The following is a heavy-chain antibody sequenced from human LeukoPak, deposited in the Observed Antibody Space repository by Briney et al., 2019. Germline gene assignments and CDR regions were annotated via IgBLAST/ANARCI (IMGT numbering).Heavy chain of an antibody. V-gene: IGHV5-51*01. D-gene: IGHD2-21*01. J-gene: IGHJ6*03. CDR3: ARIAKYCGGDCYGIYYYYYMDV. CDR2: IYPGDSDT. CDR1: GYSFTSYW. Sequence: GESLKISCKGSGYSFTSYWIGWVRQMPGKGLEWMGIIYPGDSDTRYSPSFQGQVTISADKSISTAYLQWSSLKASDTAMYYCARIAKYCGGDCYGIYYYYYMDVWGKGTTVTVSS.